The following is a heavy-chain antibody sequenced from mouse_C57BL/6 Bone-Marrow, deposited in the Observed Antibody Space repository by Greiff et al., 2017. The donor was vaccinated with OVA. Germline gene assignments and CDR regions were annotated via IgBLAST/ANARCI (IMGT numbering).Heavy chain of an antibody. V-gene: IGHV1-22*01. Sequence: EVKLQESGPELVKPGASVKMSCKASGYTFTDYNMHWVKQSHGKSLEWIGYINPNNGGTSYNQKFKGKATLTVNKSSSTAYMELRSLTSEDSAVYYCARRRVTPFDYWGQGTTLTVSS. CDR1: GYTFTDYN. CDR3: ARRRVTPFDY. D-gene: IGHD2-2*01. J-gene: IGHJ2*01. CDR2: INPNNGGT.